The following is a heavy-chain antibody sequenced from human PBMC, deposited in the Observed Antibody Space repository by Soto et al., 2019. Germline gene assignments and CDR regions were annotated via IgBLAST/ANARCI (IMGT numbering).Heavy chain of an antibody. J-gene: IGHJ6*02. CDR3: ARDYSIFDLYYGMDV. V-gene: IGHV3-11*06. Sequence: GGSLRLSCAASGFTFSDYYMSWIRQAPGKGLEWVSYISSSSSYTNYADSVKGRFTISRDNAKNSLYLQMNSLRAEDTAVYYCARDYSIFDLYYGMDVWGQGTTVTVSS. CDR2: ISSSSSYT. D-gene: IGHD3-3*01. CDR1: GFTFSDYY.